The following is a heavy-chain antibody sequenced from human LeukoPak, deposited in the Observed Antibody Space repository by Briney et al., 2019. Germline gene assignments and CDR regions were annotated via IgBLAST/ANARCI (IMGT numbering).Heavy chain of an antibody. CDR1: GYSFINHG. J-gene: IGHJ3*01. Sequence: ASVKVSCKASGYSFINHGISWVRQAPGQGLEWLGWISGYNTNPKYEQRLLGSVTMTTDTSTTTAYMELRSLRSDDTAVYYCARVGVGAYLDAFDFWGKGTMVTVSS. CDR2: ISGYNTNP. V-gene: IGHV1-18*01. D-gene: IGHD1-26*01. CDR3: ARVGVGAYLDAFDF.